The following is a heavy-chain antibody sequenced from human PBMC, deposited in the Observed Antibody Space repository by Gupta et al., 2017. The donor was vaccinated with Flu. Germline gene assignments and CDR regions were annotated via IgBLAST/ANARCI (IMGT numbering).Heavy chain of an antibody. Sequence: EVQLVESGGGLVQPGGSLQLSCAASGFTFSGSTMHWVRQASGKGLEWFGRIRNKANSYATAYAVSVKGRFTISRDDSKNTAYLQMNSLKTEDTAVYYCARPGYSGNSGVDYWGQGTLVTVSS. D-gene: IGHD4-23*01. CDR3: ARPGYSGNSGVDY. CDR2: IRNKANSYAT. J-gene: IGHJ4*02. V-gene: IGHV3-73*01. CDR1: GFTFSGST.